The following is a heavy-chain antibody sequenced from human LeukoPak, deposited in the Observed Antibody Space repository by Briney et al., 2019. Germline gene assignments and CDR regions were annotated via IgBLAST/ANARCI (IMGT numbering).Heavy chain of an antibody. Sequence: GGSLRLSCAASGFTFSSYSMNWVRQAPGKGLEWVSSISSSSSYIYYADSAKGRFTISRDNAKNSLYLQMNSLRAEDTAVYYCARVPWGYSSGWYVDYWGQGTLVTVSS. D-gene: IGHD6-19*01. CDR3: ARVPWGYSSGWYVDY. J-gene: IGHJ4*02. V-gene: IGHV3-21*01. CDR2: ISSSSSYI. CDR1: GFTFSSYS.